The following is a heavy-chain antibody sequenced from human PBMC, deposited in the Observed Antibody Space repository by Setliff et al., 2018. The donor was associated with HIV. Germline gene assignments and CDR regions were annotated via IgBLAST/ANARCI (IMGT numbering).Heavy chain of an antibody. CDR1: GFSLSTRGVG. V-gene: IGHV2-5*02. J-gene: IGHJ2*01. D-gene: IGHD2-21*02. CDR2: IYWDDDT. Sequence: SGPTLVNPTETLTLTCTLSGFSLSTRGVGVGWIRQAPGKALECLALIYWDDDTRYNPSLESRLTITKDTSKNQVVLTMSNMDPEDTATCYCVHAVAYCGGDCAGNWYFDLWGRGTLVTVSS. CDR3: VHAVAYCGGDCAGNWYFDL.